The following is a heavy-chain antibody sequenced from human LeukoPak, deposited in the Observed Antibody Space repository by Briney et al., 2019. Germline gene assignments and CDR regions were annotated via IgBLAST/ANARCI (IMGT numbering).Heavy chain of an antibody. CDR3: ARELSSSGWPYYFDY. V-gene: IGHV4-59*06. CDR1: GGSITTSY. CDR2: IYYSGST. D-gene: IGHD6-19*01. Sequence: PSETLSLTCTVSGGSITTSYWTWIRQPPGKGLEWIGYIYYSGSTYYNPSLKSRVTISVDTSKNQFSLKLSSVTAADTAVYYCARELSSSGWPYYFDYWGQGTLVTVSS. J-gene: IGHJ4*02.